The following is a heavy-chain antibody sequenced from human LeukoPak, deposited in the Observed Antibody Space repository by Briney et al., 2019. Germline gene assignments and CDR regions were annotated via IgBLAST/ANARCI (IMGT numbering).Heavy chain of an antibody. V-gene: IGHV3-74*01. J-gene: IGHJ3*02. CDR3: ARDRGYPDSFNI. CDR2: INNDGSTK. D-gene: IGHD3-10*01. Sequence: QTGGPLTLPCASSGLNFGPLGKHWVRQPPGKGLVWISHINNDGSTKVYADSVKGRFTISRDNAKNTLYLQMNSLRADDTAVYYCARDRGYPDSFNIWGEGTMVTVS. CDR1: GLNFGPLG.